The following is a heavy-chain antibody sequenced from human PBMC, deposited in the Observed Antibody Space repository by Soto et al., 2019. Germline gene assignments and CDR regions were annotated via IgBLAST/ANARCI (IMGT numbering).Heavy chain of an antibody. CDR1: GGTFSSYA. J-gene: IGHJ3*02. V-gene: IGHV1-69*01. CDR3: ARGFNDYGERHSAFDI. CDR2: IIPIFGTA. Sequence: QVQLVQSGAEVKKPGSSVKVSCTASGGTFSSYAISWVRQAPGQGLEWLGGIIPIFGTANYAQKFQGRVTITADESTSTAYMELSSLRSEDTDVYYCARGFNDYGERHSAFDIWSQGTMVTVSS. D-gene: IGHD4-17*01.